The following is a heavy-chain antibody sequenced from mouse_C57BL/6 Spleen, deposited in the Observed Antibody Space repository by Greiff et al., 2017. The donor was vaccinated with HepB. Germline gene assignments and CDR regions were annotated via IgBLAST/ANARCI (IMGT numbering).Heavy chain of an antibody. CDR2: IDPEDGDT. V-gene: IGHV14-1*01. Sequence: VQLKQSGAELVRPGASVKLSCTASGFNIKDYYMHWVKQRPEQGLEWIGRIDPEDGDTEYATKFQGKATMTADTSSNTAYLQLSSLTSEDPAVYYGTTPITTVVEDYWGQGTTLTVSS. CDR1: GFNIKDYY. J-gene: IGHJ2*01. CDR3: TTPITTVVEDY. D-gene: IGHD1-1*01.